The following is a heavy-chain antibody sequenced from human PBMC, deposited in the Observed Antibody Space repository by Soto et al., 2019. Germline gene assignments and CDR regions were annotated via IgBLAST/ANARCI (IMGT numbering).Heavy chain of an antibody. Sequence: TLSLTCAVYGGSFSGYYWSWIRQPPGKGLEWIGEINHSGSTNYNPSLKSRVTISVDTSKNQFSLKLSSVTAADTAVYYCARVRFGVVNRSYGMDVWGQGTTVTVSS. CDR2: INHSGST. V-gene: IGHV4-34*01. J-gene: IGHJ6*02. CDR1: GGSFSGYY. D-gene: IGHD3-3*01. CDR3: ARVRFGVVNRSYGMDV.